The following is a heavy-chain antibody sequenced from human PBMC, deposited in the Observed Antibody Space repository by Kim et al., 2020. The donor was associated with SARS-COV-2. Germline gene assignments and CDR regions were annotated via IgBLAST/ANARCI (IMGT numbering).Heavy chain of an antibody. CDR1: GGTFSSYA. D-gene: IGHD2-2*02. CDR3: ARGNTVSPRYDY. Sequence: SVKVSCKASGGTFSSYAISWVRQAPGQGLEWMGGLIPIFGTANYAQKFQGRVTITADESTSTAYMELSSLRSEDTAVYYCARGNTVSPRYDYWGQGTLVTGSS. CDR2: LIPIFGTA. V-gene: IGHV1-69*13. J-gene: IGHJ4*02.